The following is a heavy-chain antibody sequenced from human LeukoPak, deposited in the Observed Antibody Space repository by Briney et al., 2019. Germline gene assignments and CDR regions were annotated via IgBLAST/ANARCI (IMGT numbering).Heavy chain of an antibody. J-gene: IGHJ4*02. Sequence: SETLSLTCTVSGGSISSYYRSWIRQPPGEGLEWIGYIYYSGSTNYNPSLKSRVTISVDTSKNQFSLKLSSVTAADTAVYYCARGGRELLIDYWGQGTLVTVSS. V-gene: IGHV4-59*01. D-gene: IGHD1-26*01. CDR1: GGSISSYY. CDR2: IYYSGST. CDR3: ARGGRELLIDY.